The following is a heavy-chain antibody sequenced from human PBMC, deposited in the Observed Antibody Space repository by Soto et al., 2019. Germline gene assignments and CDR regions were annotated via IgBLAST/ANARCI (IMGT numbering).Heavy chain of an antibody. CDR3: ARGGDTIFGVVIPFAY. CDR2: INHSGST. V-gene: IGHV4-34*01. CDR1: GGSFSGYY. D-gene: IGHD3-3*01. Sequence: QVQLQQWGAGLLKPSETLSLTCAVYGGSFSGYYWSWIRQPPGKGLEWIGEINHSGSTNYNPSLKSRVTISVDTSKNQFSLKLSSVTPADTAVYYCARGGDTIFGVVIPFAYWGQGTLVTVSS. J-gene: IGHJ4*02.